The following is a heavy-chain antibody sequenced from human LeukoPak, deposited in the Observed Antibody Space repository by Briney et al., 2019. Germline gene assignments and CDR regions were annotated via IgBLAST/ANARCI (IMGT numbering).Heavy chain of an antibody. D-gene: IGHD2-2*01. Sequence: GGSLRLSCAASGFTFSSYGMHWVRQAPGKGLEWVAFIRYDGSNKYYADSVKGRFTISRDNSKNTLYLQMNSLRAEDTAVYCCAKDFGKYQLLSDFDYWGQGTLVTVSS. CDR2: IRYDGSNK. V-gene: IGHV3-30*02. J-gene: IGHJ4*02. CDR3: AKDFGKYQLLSDFDY. CDR1: GFTFSSYG.